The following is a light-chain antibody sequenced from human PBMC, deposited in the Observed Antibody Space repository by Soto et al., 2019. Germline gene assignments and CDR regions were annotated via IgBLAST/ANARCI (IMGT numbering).Light chain of an antibody. CDR2: GAS. CDR3: QRYDTYPWT. J-gene: IGKJ1*01. Sequence: DIMMTQSPGTLSVSPGESATLSCRASQSVGSYLAWYQQKPGQAPRLLIYGASTRATGIPARFSGSGSGTEFTLTISGLQSEDFAIYYCQRYDTYPWTFGQGTKVEIK. V-gene: IGKV3-15*01. CDR1: QSVGSY.